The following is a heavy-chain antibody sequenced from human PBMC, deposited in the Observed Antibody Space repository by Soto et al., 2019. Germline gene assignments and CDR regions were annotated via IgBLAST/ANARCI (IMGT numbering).Heavy chain of an antibody. CDR2: IIPVFGTT. Sequence: QEQLVQSGPEVKKPGSSVKVSCKDSGGLFSSFAVSWVRQAPGQGLERLGGIIPVFGTTNYAEKFQDRVTITADESTNTAYMELSGLRSGDTAMYYCARGGGPYVWFNEFWGQGTLVTVSS. V-gene: IGHV1-69*01. CDR1: GGLFSSFA. D-gene: IGHD3-16*01. CDR3: ARGGGPYVWFNEF. J-gene: IGHJ4*02.